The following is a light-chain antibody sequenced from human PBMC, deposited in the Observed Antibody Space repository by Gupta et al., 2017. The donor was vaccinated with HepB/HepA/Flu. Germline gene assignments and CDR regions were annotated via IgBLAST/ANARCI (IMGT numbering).Light chain of an antibody. CDR1: QSSIYRYNNENA. J-gene: IGKJ2*02. V-gene: IGKV4-1*01. Sequence: IVITHSPYSLPLSLGERATINCKSSQSSIYRYNNENALVWYQQKPGQPPKLLISWASTWESGVPDRFSGVGSGTXFTLTIXSLQAEDVAVYYCQQYGNTPCTFGXGTKMEIK. CDR3: QQYGNTPCT. CDR2: WAS.